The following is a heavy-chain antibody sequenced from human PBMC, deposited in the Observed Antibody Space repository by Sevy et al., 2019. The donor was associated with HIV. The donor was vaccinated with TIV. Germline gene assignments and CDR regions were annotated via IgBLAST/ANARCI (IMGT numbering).Heavy chain of an antibody. V-gene: IGHV4-61*02. CDR1: GGSITSGDYY. D-gene: IGHD4-17*01. CDR3: ASTSDYGDYGPFDY. Sequence: SETLSLTCTVSGGSITSGDYYWSWVRQPAGKGLEWIGRVFTSGNTNYNPSLKSRVTISADTSKNQFSLTLTSVTAADTAMYYCASTSDYGDYGPFDYWGQGTLVTVSS. CDR2: VFTSGNT. J-gene: IGHJ4*02.